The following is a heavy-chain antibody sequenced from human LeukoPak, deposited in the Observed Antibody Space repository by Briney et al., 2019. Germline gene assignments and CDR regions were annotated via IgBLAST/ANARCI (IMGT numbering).Heavy chain of an antibody. CDR2: ITNSGNSK. D-gene: IGHD3-22*01. V-gene: IGHV3-48*01. CDR1: EFTFSSYS. J-gene: IGHJ4*02. CDR3: ARTGSSGYLTFDY. Sequence: GGSLRLSCAASEFTFSSYSMNWVRQAPGKGLEWVSYITNSGNSKSYADPVKGRFTISRDNTKNSLYLQMNGLRAEDTAVYYCARTGSSGYLTFDYWGQGILVTVSS.